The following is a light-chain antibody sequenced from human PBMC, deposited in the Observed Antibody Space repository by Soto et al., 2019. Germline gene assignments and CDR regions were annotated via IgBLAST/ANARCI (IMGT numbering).Light chain of an antibody. J-gene: IGLJ1*01. Sequence: QSVLTQPPSVSGTPGQRVTISCSGSSSNVGSNTVHWYQQVPGTAPKLLIFNNNQRPSGVADRFSGSTSGTSASLAISGLQSEDEAEYYCAAWDDSLSGSYAFGTGTKLTVL. CDR3: AAWDDSLSGSYA. V-gene: IGLV1-44*01. CDR1: SSNVGSNT. CDR2: NNN.